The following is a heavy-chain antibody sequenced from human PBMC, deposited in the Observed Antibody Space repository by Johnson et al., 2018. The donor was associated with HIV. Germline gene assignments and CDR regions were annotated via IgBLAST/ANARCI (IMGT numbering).Heavy chain of an antibody. CDR2: ISGSGGST. Sequence: VQLMESGGGLVQPGGSLRLSCAASGFTFSSYAMNWVRQAPGKGLEWVSGISGSGGSTYYAESVKGRFTISRDNSKNTLYVQMNSLRVEDTAVYYCARSRVLWGVQDGFDIWGQGTMVTVSS. CDR1: GFTFSSYA. J-gene: IGHJ3*02. CDR3: ARSRVLWGVQDGFDI. V-gene: IGHV3-23*01. D-gene: IGHD1-26*01.